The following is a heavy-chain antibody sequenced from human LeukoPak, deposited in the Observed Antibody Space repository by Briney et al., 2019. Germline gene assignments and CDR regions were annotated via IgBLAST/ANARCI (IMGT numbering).Heavy chain of an antibody. CDR2: ISYDGSNK. CDR3: AKDGGCSGGSCYTLLWAFDI. CDR1: GFTFSSYV. V-gene: IGHV3-30*18. Sequence: GGSLRLSCAASGFTFSSYVMHWVRQAPGKGLEWVAVISYDGSNKYYADSVKGRFTISRDNSKNTLYLQMNSLGAEDTAVYYCAKDGGCSGGSCYTLLWAFDIWGQGTMVTVSS. D-gene: IGHD2-15*01. J-gene: IGHJ3*02.